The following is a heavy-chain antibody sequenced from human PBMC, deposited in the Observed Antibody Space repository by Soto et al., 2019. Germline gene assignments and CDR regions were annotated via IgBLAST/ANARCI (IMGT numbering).Heavy chain of an antibody. J-gene: IGHJ6*02. V-gene: IGHV5-51*01. CDR3: ERQMGEYSSSSYYYYGMDV. CDR1: GYSFTSYW. CDR2: IYPGDSDT. Sequence: GESLKISCKGSGYSFTSYWIGWVRQMPGKGLEWMGIIYPGDSDTRYSPSFQGQVTISAAKSISSAYLQWSSLKGSDTAMYACERQMGEYSSSSYYYYGMDVWGQGTTVTVSS. D-gene: IGHD6-6*01.